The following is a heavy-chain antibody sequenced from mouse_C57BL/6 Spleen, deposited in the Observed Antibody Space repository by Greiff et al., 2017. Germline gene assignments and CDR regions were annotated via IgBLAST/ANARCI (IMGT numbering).Heavy chain of an antibody. CDR3: AKGRGPGFDY. CDR2: ISSGSSTI. Sequence: EVKLQESGGGLVKPGGSLKLSCAASGFTFSDYGMHWVRQAPEKGLEWVAYISSGSSTIYYADTVKGRFTISRDNAKNTLFLQLTSLRSEDTAMYYCAKGRGPGFDYWGQGTTLTVSS. V-gene: IGHV5-17*01. CDR1: GFTFSDYG. D-gene: IGHD3-3*01. J-gene: IGHJ2*01.